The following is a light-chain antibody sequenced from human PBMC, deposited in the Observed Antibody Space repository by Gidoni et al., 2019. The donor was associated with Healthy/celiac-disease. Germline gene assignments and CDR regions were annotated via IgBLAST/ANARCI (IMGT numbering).Light chain of an antibody. V-gene: IGLV3-25*02. CDR3: QSADSSGTNVV. J-gene: IGLJ2*01. CDR1: ALPKQY. CDR2: KDS. Sequence: SYELTQPPPVSVSPGQTARITCSGDALPKQYAYWYPQKPGQAPVLVIYKDSERPSGIPERFSGSSSGTTVTLTISGVQAEEEADYYCQSADSSGTNVVFGGGTKLTVL.